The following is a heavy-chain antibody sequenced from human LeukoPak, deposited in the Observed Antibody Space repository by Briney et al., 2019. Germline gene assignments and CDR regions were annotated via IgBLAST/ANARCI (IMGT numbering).Heavy chain of an antibody. CDR2: IYYSGNT. CDR3: ASFGYSGYDWEFDY. D-gene: IGHD5-12*01. Sequence: SETLSLTCTVSGGSISSHYWTWIRQPPGKGLEWIGYIYYSGNTNYNPSLKSRVTISVETSKNQFSLKLSSVTAADTAVYYCASFGYSGYDWEFDYWGQGTLVTVSS. CDR1: GGSISSHY. J-gene: IGHJ4*02. V-gene: IGHV4-59*08.